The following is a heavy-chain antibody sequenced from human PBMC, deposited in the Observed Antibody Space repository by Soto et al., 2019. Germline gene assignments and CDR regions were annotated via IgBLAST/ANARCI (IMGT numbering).Heavy chain of an antibody. CDR1: GFTFSSYA. CDR2: ISGSGGST. J-gene: IGHJ4*02. CDR3: AKRGSGSQFDY. Sequence: EVQLLESGGGLVQPGGSLRLSCAASGFTFSSYAMSWVRQAPGKGLEWVSVISGSGGSTYYADSVKGRFTISRDNSKNTLYLQMNCLRAEDTAIHYCAKRGSGSQFDYWGQGTLVTVSS. V-gene: IGHV3-23*01. D-gene: IGHD1-26*01.